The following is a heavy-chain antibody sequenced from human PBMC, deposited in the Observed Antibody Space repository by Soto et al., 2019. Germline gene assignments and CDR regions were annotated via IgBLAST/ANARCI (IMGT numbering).Heavy chain of an antibody. CDR2: MFWNGDK. V-gene: IGHV2-5*01. D-gene: IGHD4-17*01. CDR1: GFSLTTSGVG. CDR3: SRRHRPLSDAWDGEDH. J-gene: IGHJ4*02. Sequence: QITLKESGPPLVKPTQTLTLTCTFSGFSLTTSGVGVGWVRQPPGKALEWLAIMFWNGDKRYSPSLKTRLSISRDTSRNQVVLTMTNMDPMDTATYYCSRRHRPLSDAWDGEDHWGQGTLVTVSS.